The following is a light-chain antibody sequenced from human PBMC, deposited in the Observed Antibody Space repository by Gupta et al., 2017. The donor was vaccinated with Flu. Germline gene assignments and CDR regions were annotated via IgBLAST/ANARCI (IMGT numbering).Light chain of an antibody. V-gene: IGKV3-11*01. CDR1: QSVSSY. Sequence: DIVSTQSPATLSLSPGERATLSCRASQSVSSYLTWYQQKPGQAPRLIIYDASNRATGIPARFSGSGSGTDFTLTISSLEPEDFEVYYCQQRSNWVTFGQGTRLEIK. CDR2: DAS. CDR3: QQRSNWVT. J-gene: IGKJ5*01.